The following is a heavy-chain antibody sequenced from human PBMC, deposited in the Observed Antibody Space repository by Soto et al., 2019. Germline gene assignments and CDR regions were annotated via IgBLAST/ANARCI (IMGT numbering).Heavy chain of an antibody. V-gene: IGHV3-30*18. CDR1: GFTFSSYG. Sequence: QVHLVESGGGVVQPGRSLRLSCAASGFTFSSYGMHWVRQAPGKGLEWVAVISYDGSNKYYADSVKGRFTISRDNSKTTLFLHMNSLRAQDTAVSSCAKDYQHNYDSWGQGTLVPVSS. J-gene: IGHJ4*02. CDR3: AKDYQHNYDS. D-gene: IGHD2-2*01. CDR2: ISYDGSNK.